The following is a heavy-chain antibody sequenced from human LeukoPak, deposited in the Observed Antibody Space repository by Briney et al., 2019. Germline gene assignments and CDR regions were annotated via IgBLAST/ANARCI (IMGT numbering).Heavy chain of an antibody. V-gene: IGHV1-46*01. CDR2: MNPSVGIT. Sequence: ASLKVSCKASGYTFTSSYMPCVPQAPGQRLECRGIMNPSVGITSYAQKFQGRVTMTRDTSTSTVYMELSSLRSEDTAVYYCARGEDRIAAAGIGYGGQGTLVTVS. D-gene: IGHD6-13*01. J-gene: IGHJ4*02. CDR1: GYTFTSSY. CDR3: ARGEDRIAAAGIGY.